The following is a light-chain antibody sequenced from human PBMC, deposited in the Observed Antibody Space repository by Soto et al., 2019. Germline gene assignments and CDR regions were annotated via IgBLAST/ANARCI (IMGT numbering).Light chain of an antibody. CDR3: QQYDSLPRT. J-gene: IGKJ1*01. CDR1: QDISHH. Sequence: DIQMTQSPSSLSASVGDRVTITCQASQDISHHLAWYQQKPGKAPKLLIYDAFNLETGVPSKFSGRGSGTDFTFTISSLQPEDIATYYCQQYDSLPRTFGQGTKVEIK. CDR2: DAF. V-gene: IGKV1-33*01.